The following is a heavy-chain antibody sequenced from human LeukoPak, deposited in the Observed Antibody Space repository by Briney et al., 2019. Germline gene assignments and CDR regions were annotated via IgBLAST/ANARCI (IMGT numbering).Heavy chain of an antibody. CDR1: GFTFSSYG. CDR2: IWYDGSNK. V-gene: IGHV3-33*01. Sequence: PGRSLRLSCAASGFTFSSYGMHWVRQAPGKGLEWVAVIWYDGSNKYYADSVKGRFTISRDNSKNTLYLRMNSLRAEDTAVYYCARDGTRGVIFHYPFDYWGQGTLVTVSS. D-gene: IGHD3-10*01. J-gene: IGHJ4*02. CDR3: ARDGTRGVIFHYPFDY.